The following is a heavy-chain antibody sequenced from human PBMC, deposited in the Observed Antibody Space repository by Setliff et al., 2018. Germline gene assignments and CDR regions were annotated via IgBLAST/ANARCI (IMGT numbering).Heavy chain of an antibody. CDR3: ARTGLPPQGILYRLWSLDTAIWFDP. D-gene: IGHD5-18*01. V-gene: IGHV1-69*13. Sequence: SVKVSCKASGGTFSSYAISWVRQAPGQGLEWMGGIIPIFGTANYAQKFQGRVTITADESTRTAYMELMSLRSDDTAVYYCARTGLPPQGILYRLWSLDTAIWFDPWGQGTLFTVSS. CDR2: IIPIFGTA. J-gene: IGHJ5*02. CDR1: GGTFSSYA.